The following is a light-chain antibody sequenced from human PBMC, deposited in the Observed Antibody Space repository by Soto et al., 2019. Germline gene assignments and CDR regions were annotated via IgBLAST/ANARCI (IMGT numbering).Light chain of an antibody. CDR1: SSDVGSSNG. J-gene: IGLJ1*01. V-gene: IGLV2-18*02. CDR3: SSYTSSSTYV. CDR2: DVS. Sequence: QSPLTQPPSVSGSPGQSVAISCTGSSSDVGSSNGVSWYQQPPGTAPKLMIYDVSNRPSGVPDRFSGSKSGNTASLTISGLQAEDEADYYCSSYTSSSTYVFGTGTKLTVL.